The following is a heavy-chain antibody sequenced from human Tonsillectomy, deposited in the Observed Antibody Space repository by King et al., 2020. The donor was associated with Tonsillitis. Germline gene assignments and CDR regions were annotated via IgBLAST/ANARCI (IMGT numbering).Heavy chain of an antibody. V-gene: IGHV3-49*04. J-gene: IGHJ4*02. CDR2: IRSKTYGGTT. Sequence: VQLVEAGGGLVQPGRSLRLSCTASGFTFGDYAMSWVRQAPGKGLEWVGFIRSKTYGGTTEYAASVKGRFTISRDDSKSIAYLQMNSLKTEDTAVYYCTRDPKRTIVGATTIDYWGQGTLVTVSS. D-gene: IGHD1-26*01. CDR1: GFTFGDYA. CDR3: TRDPKRTIVGATTIDY.